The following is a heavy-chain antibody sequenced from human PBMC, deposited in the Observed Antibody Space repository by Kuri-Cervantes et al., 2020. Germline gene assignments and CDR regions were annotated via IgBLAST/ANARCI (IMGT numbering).Heavy chain of an antibody. Sequence: ASVKVSCKASGGTFSSYAISWVRQAPGQGLEWMGGFDPEDGETISAQKFQGRVTMTEDTSTDTAYMELSSLRSEDTAVYYCATGIAPRGPLVYYYYMDVWGKGTTVTVSS. CDR2: FDPEDGET. V-gene: IGHV1-24*01. CDR1: GGTFSSYA. J-gene: IGHJ6*03. D-gene: IGHD6-6*01. CDR3: ATGIAPRGPLVYYYYMDV.